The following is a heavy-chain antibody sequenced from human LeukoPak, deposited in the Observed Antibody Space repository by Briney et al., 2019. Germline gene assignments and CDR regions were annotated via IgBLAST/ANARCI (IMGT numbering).Heavy chain of an antibody. CDR3: ARVGGNLHYYYYYYYMDV. V-gene: IGHV4-34*01. Sequence: SETLSLTCAVYGGSFSGYYWSWLRQPPGKGLEWIGEINHSGSTNYNPSLKSRVTISVDTSKNQFSLKLSSVTAADTAVYYCARVGGNLHYYYYYYYMDVWGKGTTVTVSS. CDR2: INHSGST. D-gene: IGHD4-23*01. CDR1: GGSFSGYY. J-gene: IGHJ6*03.